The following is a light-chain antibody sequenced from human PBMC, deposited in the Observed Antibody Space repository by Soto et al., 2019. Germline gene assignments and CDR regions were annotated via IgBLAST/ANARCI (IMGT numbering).Light chain of an antibody. Sequence: SYELTQPPSVSVAPGKTARITCGGNNIGSKSVHWYQQKPGQAPVLVIYYDSDRPSGIPERLSGSTSGNTATPTISRVEAGDEADYSCQLWDSSSDEVVFGGGTQLTVL. CDR3: QLWDSSSDEVV. CDR1: NIGSKS. J-gene: IGLJ2*01. CDR2: YDS. V-gene: IGLV3-21*04.